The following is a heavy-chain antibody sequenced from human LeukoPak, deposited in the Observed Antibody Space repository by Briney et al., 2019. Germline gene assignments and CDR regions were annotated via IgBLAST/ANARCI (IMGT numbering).Heavy chain of an antibody. CDR3: ARTPKSFYYMDV. Sequence: ASVKVSCKASGGTFSSYAISWVRQAPGQGLEWMGGIIPIFGTANYAQKFQGRVTITADESTSTAYMELSSLRSEDTAVYYCARTPKSFYYMDVWGKGTTVTVSS. V-gene: IGHV1-69*01. J-gene: IGHJ6*03. CDR2: IIPIFGTA. CDR1: GGTFSSYA.